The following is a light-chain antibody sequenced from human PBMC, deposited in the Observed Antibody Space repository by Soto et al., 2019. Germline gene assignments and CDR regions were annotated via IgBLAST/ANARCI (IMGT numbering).Light chain of an antibody. Sequence: IVLTQSACTLSLSPGERATLSCRASQSVSNNYLAWYQQKPGQAPRLLIYGASNRATGIPDRFSGSGSGTDFTLTISRLEPEDFAVYYCQQYGSSPWTFGQGTKVDIK. J-gene: IGKJ1*01. CDR2: GAS. CDR1: QSVSNNY. CDR3: QQYGSSPWT. V-gene: IGKV3-20*01.